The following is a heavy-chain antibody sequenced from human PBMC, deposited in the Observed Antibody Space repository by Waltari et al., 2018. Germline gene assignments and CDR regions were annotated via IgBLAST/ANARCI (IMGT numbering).Heavy chain of an antibody. V-gene: IGHV4-4*02. D-gene: IGHD6-19*01. CDR1: GGSISSSNW. J-gene: IGHJ5*02. Sequence: QVQLQESGPGLVKPSGTLSLTCAVSGGSISSSNWWRWVRQPPGKGLEWLGEIYHSGRTNYNASRKSRATNALDKSKNQFSLKLGAVTAADTAVYYCASYVLRWLGWFDPWGQGTRVTVSS. CDR3: ASYVLRWLGWFDP. CDR2: IYHSGRT.